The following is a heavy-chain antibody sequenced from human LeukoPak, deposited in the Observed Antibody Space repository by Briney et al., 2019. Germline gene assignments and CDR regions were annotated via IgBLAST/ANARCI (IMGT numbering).Heavy chain of an antibody. CDR2: IYYSGST. CDR1: GGSISGSSYY. J-gene: IGHJ4*02. V-gene: IGHV4-39*01. D-gene: IGHD2-2*02. CDR3: ARLLYPPTSALGPLFDY. Sequence: PSETLSLTCTVSGGSISGSSYYWGWIRQPPGKGLEWIGSIYYSGSTYYNPSLKSRVTISVDTSKNQFSLKLNSVTATDTAVYYCARLLYPPTSALGPLFDYWGQGTLVTVSS.